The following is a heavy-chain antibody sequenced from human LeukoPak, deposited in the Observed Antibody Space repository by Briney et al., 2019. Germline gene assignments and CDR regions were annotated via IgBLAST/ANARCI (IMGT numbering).Heavy chain of an antibody. V-gene: IGHV3-23*01. CDR3: ARVSGFSGIAVADLDC. CDR2: ISGSGDST. CDR1: GFTLSSYV. J-gene: IGHJ4*02. Sequence: GGSLTLSRPASGFTLSSYVMTWVRQAPAKGLEWVSAISGSGDSTYYAHSVKGRFTISRDNSKNTLYLQMNSLRAEDTAVYYCARVSGFSGIAVADLDCWGQGTLVTASS. D-gene: IGHD6-19*01.